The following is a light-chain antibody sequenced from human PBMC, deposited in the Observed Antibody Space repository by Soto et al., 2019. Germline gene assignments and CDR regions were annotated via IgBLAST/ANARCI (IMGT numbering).Light chain of an antibody. CDR1: QSVSNYY. CDR2: GAS. V-gene: IGKV3-20*01. CDR3: QQYGSSPIT. J-gene: IGKJ5*01. Sequence: EIVLTQSPGTLSLSPGERATLSCRATQSVSNYYLAWYQQKPGQAPRLLFYGASSRATGIPDRFSGSGSGTDSTLTISRLEPEDFAVYYCQQYGSSPITFGQGTRLEIK.